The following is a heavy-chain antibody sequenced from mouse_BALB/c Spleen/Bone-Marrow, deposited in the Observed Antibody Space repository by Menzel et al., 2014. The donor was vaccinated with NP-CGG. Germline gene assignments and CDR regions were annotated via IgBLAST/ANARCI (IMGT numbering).Heavy chain of an antibody. D-gene: IGHD1-1*01. Sequence: DVKLQESGPSLVKPSQTLSLTCSVTGDSITSGYWNWIRKFPGNKLEYMGYISYSGSTYYNPSLKSRISITRDTSKNHYYRQLNSVTTADTAKYYCARYYYGSSYWYFDVWGEGTPVTVSS. CDR1: GDSITSGY. CDR3: ARYYYGSSYWYFDV. V-gene: IGHV3-8*02. J-gene: IGHJ1*01. CDR2: ISYSGST.